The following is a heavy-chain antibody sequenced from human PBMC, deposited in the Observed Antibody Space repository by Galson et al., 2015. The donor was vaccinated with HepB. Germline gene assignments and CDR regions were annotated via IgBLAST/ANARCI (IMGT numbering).Heavy chain of an antibody. V-gene: IGHV3-30-3*01. CDR3: ARDCRPTYSSGPGD. CDR2: IAYVGGNK. Sequence: SLRLSCPASGCTFSSHAMRWVRQAPGKGLEWVGVIAYVGGNKYYGHSVKGRFTISRDNSKSTLYLQMNSLRAEDTAVYYCARDCRPTYSSGPGDWGQGTLVTVSS. CDR1: GCTFSSHA. D-gene: IGHD6-19*01. J-gene: IGHJ4*02.